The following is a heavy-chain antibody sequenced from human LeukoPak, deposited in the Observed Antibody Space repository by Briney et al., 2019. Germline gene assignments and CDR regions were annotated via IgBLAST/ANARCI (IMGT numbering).Heavy chain of an antibody. J-gene: IGHJ4*02. D-gene: IGHD3-3*01. V-gene: IGHV4-59*08. CDR3: ARGPEWYYFDY. CDR1: GGSISSYY. CDR2: IYYSGNA. Sequence: SETLSLTCTVSGGSISSYYWRWIRQPPGKGLEWIGYIYYSGNAIYSPSLKSRVTISVDTSKNQFSLRLSSVTAADTAVYYCARGPEWYYFDYWGQGTLVTVSS.